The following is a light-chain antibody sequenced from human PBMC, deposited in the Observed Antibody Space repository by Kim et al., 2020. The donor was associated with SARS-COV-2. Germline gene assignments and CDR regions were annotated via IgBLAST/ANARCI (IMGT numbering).Light chain of an antibody. CDR3: QSYDSSNQV. CDR1: SGRIDSYY. CDR2: EDD. V-gene: IGLV6-57*01. Sequence: GKTVNISCTRSSGRIDSYYVQWYQQRPGSSPTTLIYEDDHRPSGVPDRFSGSIDLSSNSASLTISGLKSEDEADYYCQSYDSSNQVFGGGTQLTVL. J-gene: IGLJ3*02.